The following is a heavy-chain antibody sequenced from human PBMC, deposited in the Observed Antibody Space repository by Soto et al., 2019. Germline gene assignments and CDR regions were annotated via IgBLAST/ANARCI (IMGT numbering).Heavy chain of an antibody. D-gene: IGHD3-10*01. CDR2: INAGNGNT. CDR1: GYTFTSYA. CDR3: ARDPLLWFGSYYLDY. J-gene: IGHJ4*02. V-gene: IGHV1-3*01. Sequence: ASVKVSCKASGYTFTSYAMHWVRQAPGQRLEWMGWINAGNGNTKYSQKFQGRVTITRDTSASTAYMELSSLRSEDTAVYYCARDPLLWFGSYYLDYWGQGTLVTVSS.